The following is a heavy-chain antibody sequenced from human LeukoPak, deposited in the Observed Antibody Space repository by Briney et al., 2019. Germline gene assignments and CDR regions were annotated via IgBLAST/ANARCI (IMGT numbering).Heavy chain of an antibody. D-gene: IGHD4-17*01. V-gene: IGHV4-4*07. J-gene: IGHJ6*03. CDR1: GGSISSYY. Sequence: SETLSLTCTVSGGSISSYYWNWIRQPAGEGLEWIGRIYSSGSTNYNPSLKSRVTMSVDTSKKQFSLEMSSMTAADTAVYYCARDYGDYYSYYMDVWGNGTTVTVS. CDR2: IYSSGST. CDR3: ARDYGDYYSYYMDV.